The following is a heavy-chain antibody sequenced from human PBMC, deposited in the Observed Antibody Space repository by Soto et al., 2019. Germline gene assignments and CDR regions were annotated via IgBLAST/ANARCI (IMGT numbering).Heavy chain of an antibody. D-gene: IGHD1-26*01. Sequence: QVQLVESGGGVVQPGRSLRLSCAASGFTFTYYGMHWVRQAPGKGLEWVAVISYDGSNKYYADSVKGRFTISRDNSKNTLYLQMNSLRAEDTAVYYCAKDRVGVGASYFDYWGQGTLVTVSS. CDR2: ISYDGSNK. CDR3: AKDRVGVGASYFDY. J-gene: IGHJ4*02. CDR1: GFTFTYYG. V-gene: IGHV3-30*18.